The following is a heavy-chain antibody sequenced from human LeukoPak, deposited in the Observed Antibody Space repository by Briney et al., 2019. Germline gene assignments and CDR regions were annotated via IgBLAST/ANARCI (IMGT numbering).Heavy chain of an antibody. J-gene: IGHJ5*01. V-gene: IGHV3-74*01. CDR3: GRGEVRAAVDS. Sequence: GGSLRLSCAASGFTFSDYYMHWVRQAPGKGLVWVSHINGVGSSSSTNYADAVKGRFTISRDNAKNTLYLQMNSLRVDDTAVYYCGRGEVRAAVDSWGQGTLVTVSS. D-gene: IGHD2-15*01. CDR2: INGVGSSSST. CDR1: GFTFSDYY.